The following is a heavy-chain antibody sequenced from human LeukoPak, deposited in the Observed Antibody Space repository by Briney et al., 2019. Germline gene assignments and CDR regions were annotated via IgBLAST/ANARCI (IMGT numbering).Heavy chain of an antibody. V-gene: IGHV7-4-1*02. Sequence: ASVKVSCKASGYTFTSYAMNWVRQAPGQGLGWMGWINTNTGNPTYAQGFTGRFVFSLDTSVSTAYLQISSLKAEDTAVYYCARDGSGTREYYYGMDVWGQGTTVTVSS. CDR1: GYTFTSYA. D-gene: IGHD3-10*01. CDR3: ARDGSGTREYYYGMDV. CDR2: INTNTGNP. J-gene: IGHJ6*02.